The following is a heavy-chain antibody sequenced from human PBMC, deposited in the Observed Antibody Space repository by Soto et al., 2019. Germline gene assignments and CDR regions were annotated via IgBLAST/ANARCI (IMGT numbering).Heavy chain of an antibody. CDR2: IIPIFGTA. V-gene: IGHV1-69*01. CDR3: AKVRYSSPMGYYYGMDV. J-gene: IGHJ6*02. D-gene: IGHD6-19*01. CDR1: RVAFSKFI. Sequence: QAQLEQSGGEVKKPGSSVKVSCKASRVAFSKFIVTWVRQAPGLGLEWVGGIIPIFGTANYAQKFQGRVTITPDESTSTSYMQVNNLRSEDTAVYYCAKVRYSSPMGYYYGMDVWGQGTTVTVSS.